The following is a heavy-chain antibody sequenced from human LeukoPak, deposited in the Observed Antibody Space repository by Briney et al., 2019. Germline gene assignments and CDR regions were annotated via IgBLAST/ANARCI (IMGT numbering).Heavy chain of an antibody. CDR1: GDSISSYY. CDR2: IYYTGST. J-gene: IGHJ4*02. D-gene: IGHD6-19*01. CDR3: ARDDGSGKEDF. Sequence: PSETLSLTCTVSGDSISSYYWSWIRQPPGKGLEWIGYIYYTGSTNYNPSLKSRVTMSVDTSKNQFSLKLSSVTAADTAVYYCARDDGSGKEDFWGQGTLVTVSS. V-gene: IGHV4-59*01.